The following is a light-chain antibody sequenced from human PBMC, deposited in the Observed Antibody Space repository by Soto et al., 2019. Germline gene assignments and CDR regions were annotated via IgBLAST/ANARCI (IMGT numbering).Light chain of an antibody. V-gene: IGKV1-5*03. Sequence: DIQMTQSPSTLSAFVGDRVTITCRASQSISSWLAWYQQKPGKAPKLLIQKASTSESGVPSRFSGSGSGTEFTLTISSLQPDDFATYYCQQYDSYPLTFGGGTRWRSN. CDR3: QQYDSYPLT. J-gene: IGKJ4*01. CDR2: KAS. CDR1: QSISSW.